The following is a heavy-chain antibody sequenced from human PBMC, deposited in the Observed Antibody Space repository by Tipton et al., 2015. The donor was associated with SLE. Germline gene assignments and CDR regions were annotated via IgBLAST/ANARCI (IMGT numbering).Heavy chain of an antibody. Sequence: PGLVKPSETLSLTCTVSGGSISSSRFYWGWIRQPPGKGLEWLATVFYSEATYYNPSLESRLTISIDTSNNQFSLSLTSVTAADTAFYYCVRAPETWIKHDYWSGSFDYWGQGSLATVSS. V-gene: IGHV4-39*07. CDR1: GGSISSSRFY. CDR2: VFYSEAT. D-gene: IGHD3-3*01. CDR3: VRAPETWIKHDYWSGSFDY. J-gene: IGHJ4*02.